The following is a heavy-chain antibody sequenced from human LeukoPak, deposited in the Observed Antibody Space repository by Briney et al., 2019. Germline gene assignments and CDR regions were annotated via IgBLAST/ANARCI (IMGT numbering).Heavy chain of an antibody. D-gene: IGHD5-12*01. CDR2: IYYSGST. Sequence: SETLSLTCTVSGDSIISYYWSWIRQPPGKGLEWIGYIYYSGSTNYNPSLKSRVTISVDTSNNQFSLNLSSVTAADTAVYYCARAEGGSGYDLDYWGQGTLVTVSS. V-gene: IGHV4-59*08. CDR3: ARAEGGSGYDLDY. CDR1: GDSIISYY. J-gene: IGHJ4*02.